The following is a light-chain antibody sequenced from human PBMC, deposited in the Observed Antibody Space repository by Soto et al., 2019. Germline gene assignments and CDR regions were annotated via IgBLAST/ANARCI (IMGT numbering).Light chain of an antibody. J-gene: IGLJ2*01. CDR2: EVN. CDR3: SSYTSSSTGV. CDR1: SSDIGGYNY. V-gene: IGLV2-14*01. Sequence: QSALTQPASVSGSPGQSITISCTGSSSDIGGYNYVSWYRQHPGKAPKLMIYEVNNRPSGVSNRFSGSKSGNTASLTISGLQAEDEADYYCSSYTSSSTGVFGGGTKLTVL.